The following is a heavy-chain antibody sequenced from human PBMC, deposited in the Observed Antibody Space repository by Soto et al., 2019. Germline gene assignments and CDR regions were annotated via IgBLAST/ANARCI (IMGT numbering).Heavy chain of an antibody. Sequence: ASVKVSCKASGYTFTSYGISWVRQAPGQGLEWMGLIIAYNGSTDDAQKLQGRVTMTTDTSTSTAYMELRSLRSDDTAGYYCARDGAGQQGTYYYYYGMDVWGQGTTVTVSS. D-gene: IGHD6-13*01. J-gene: IGHJ6*02. V-gene: IGHV1-18*01. CDR2: IIAYNGST. CDR1: GYTFTSYG. CDR3: ARDGAGQQGTYYYYYGMDV.